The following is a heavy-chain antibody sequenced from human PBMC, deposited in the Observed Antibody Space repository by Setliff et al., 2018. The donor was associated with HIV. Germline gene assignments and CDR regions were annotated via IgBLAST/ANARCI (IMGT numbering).Heavy chain of an antibody. CDR3: ARDPGGLYCRGTSCQGGCFDP. CDR1: GGSFSGYY. V-gene: IGHV4-34*11. CDR2: IYYSGST. J-gene: IGHJ5*02. Sequence: PSETLSLTCAVYGGSFSGYYWTWIRHSPGKGLEWIGSIYYSGSTKYNPSLKSRVTTLVDTSKNQFSLNLSSVSAGDTGVYFCARDPGGLYCRGTSCQGGCFDPWGQGTLVTVSS. D-gene: IGHD2-2*01.